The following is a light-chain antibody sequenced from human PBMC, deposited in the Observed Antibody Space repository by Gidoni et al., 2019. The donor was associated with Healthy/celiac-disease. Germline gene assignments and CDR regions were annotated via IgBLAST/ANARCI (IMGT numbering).Light chain of an antibody. CDR3: SSYTSTSTLV. CDR1: SSDVGGYNY. Sequence: QSALTQPASVSGSPGQSITISCTGTSSDVGGYNYVSWYQNHPGKAPKLMIYDVSNRPSGVSNRFSGSKSCNTASLTISGLQAEDEADYYCSSYTSTSTLVFGTGTKVTVL. V-gene: IGLV2-14*03. J-gene: IGLJ1*01. CDR2: DVS.